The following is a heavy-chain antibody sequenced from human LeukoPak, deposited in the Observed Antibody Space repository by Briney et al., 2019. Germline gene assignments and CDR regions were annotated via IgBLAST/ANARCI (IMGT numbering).Heavy chain of an antibody. CDR2: INHSGST. CDR1: GGSISSSNW. V-gene: IGHV4-4*02. J-gene: IGHJ6*02. CDR3: ARSWSGYYTARYYYYSMDV. D-gene: IGHD3-3*01. Sequence: PSGTLSLTCAVSGGSISSSNWWSWVRQPPGKGLEWIGEINHSGSTNYNPSLKSRVTISVDTSKNQFSLKLSSVTAADTAVYYCARSWSGYYTARYYYYSMDVWGQGTTVTVSS.